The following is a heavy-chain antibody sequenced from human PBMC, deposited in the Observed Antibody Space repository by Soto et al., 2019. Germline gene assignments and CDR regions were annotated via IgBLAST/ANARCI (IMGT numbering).Heavy chain of an antibody. J-gene: IGHJ4*02. D-gene: IGHD5-12*01. CDR1: GFTFDDYA. V-gene: IGHV3-9*01. Sequence: EVQLVESGGGLVQPGRSLRLSCAASGFTFDDYAMPWVRQAPGKGLEWVSGISWNSGSIGYADSVKGRFTISRDNAKYSLYLQMNSLRAEDTALYYCAKGGKWLGPKNFDYWGQGTLVTVSS. CDR2: ISWNSGSI. CDR3: AKGGKWLGPKNFDY.